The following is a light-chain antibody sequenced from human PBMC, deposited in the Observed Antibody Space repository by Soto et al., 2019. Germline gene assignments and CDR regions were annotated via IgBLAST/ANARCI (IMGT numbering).Light chain of an antibody. J-gene: IGKJ5*01. Sequence: EIVMTQAPATLSVSPGERATLSCRASQSVSSNLAWYQQKPGQAPRLLIHGASTRATGIPDRFSGSGSGPDFTLTISSLEPEDFAVYYCQQRSNWPPITFGQGTRLEIK. CDR3: QQRSNWPPIT. CDR1: QSVSSN. CDR2: GAS. V-gene: IGKV3-15*01.